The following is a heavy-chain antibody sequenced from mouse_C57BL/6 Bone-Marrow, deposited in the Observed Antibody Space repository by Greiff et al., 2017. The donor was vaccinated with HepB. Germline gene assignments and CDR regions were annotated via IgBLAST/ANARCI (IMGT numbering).Heavy chain of an antibody. V-gene: IGHV1-85*01. CDR3: ASSYSKTWFAY. CDR2: IYPRDGST. Sequence: QVQLQHSGPELVKPGASVKLSCKASGYTFTSYDINWVKQRPGQGLEWIGWIYPRDGSTKYNEKFKGKATLTVDTSSSTAYMELHSLTSEDSAVYFCASSYSKTWFAYWGQGTLVTVSA. J-gene: IGHJ3*01. D-gene: IGHD2-5*01. CDR1: GYTFTSYD.